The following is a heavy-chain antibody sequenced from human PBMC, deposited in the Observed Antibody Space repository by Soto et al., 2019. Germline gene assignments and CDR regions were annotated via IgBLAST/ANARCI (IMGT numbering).Heavy chain of an antibody. CDR2: IYHSGST. D-gene: IGHD2-15*01. CDR1: GGSISSSNW. J-gene: IGHJ4*02. CDR3: ASVIRYCSGGSCYSSWLADY. V-gene: IGHV4-4*02. Sequence: SETLSLTCAVSGGSISSSNWWSWVRQPPGKGLEWIGEIYHSGSTNYNPSLKSRVTISVDKSKNQFSLKLSSVTAAATDVYYCASVIRYCSGGSCYSSWLADYWGQGTLVTVSS.